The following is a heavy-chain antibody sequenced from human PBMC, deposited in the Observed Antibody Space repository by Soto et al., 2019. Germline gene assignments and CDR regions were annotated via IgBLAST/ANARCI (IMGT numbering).Heavy chain of an antibody. D-gene: IGHD3-22*01. CDR3: ARQIYDSDTGPNFQYSFDP. J-gene: IGHJ5*02. Sequence: EYLKISCKGSGYSFAGYWITWVRQKPGKGLEWMGRIDPSDSQTYYSPSFRGHVTISVTKSITTVFLQWSSLRASDTAMYYCARQIYDSDTGPNFQYSFDPWGQGTPLTVSS. V-gene: IGHV5-10-1*01. CDR1: GYSFAGYW. CDR2: IDPSDSQT.